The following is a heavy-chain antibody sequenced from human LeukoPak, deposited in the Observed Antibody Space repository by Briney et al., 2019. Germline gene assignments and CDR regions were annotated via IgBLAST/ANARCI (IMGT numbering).Heavy chain of an antibody. CDR2: ISYDGSNK. Sequence: PGGSLRLSCAASGFTFSSYGMHWVRQAPGKGLEWVAVISYDGSNKYYADSVKGRFTISRDNSKNTLYLQMNSLRAEDTAVYYCAKGLDSSGYDYWGQGTLVTVSS. V-gene: IGHV3-30*18. D-gene: IGHD3-22*01. CDR1: GFTFSSYG. CDR3: AKGLDSSGYDY. J-gene: IGHJ4*02.